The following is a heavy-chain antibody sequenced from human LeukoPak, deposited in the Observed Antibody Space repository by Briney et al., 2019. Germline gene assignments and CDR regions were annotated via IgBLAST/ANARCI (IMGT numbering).Heavy chain of an antibody. CDR3: ARRVYDFWSAAGGNWFDP. D-gene: IGHD3-3*01. CDR2: IYYSGST. V-gene: IGHV4-39*01. J-gene: IGHJ5*02. CDR1: GASISGSRYY. Sequence: SETLSLTCTVSGASISGSRYYWGWIRQPPGKGLEWIGSIYYSGSTYYNPSLKSRVTISVDTSKNQFSLKLSSVTAADTAVYYCARRVYDFWSAAGGNWFDPWGQGTLVTVSS.